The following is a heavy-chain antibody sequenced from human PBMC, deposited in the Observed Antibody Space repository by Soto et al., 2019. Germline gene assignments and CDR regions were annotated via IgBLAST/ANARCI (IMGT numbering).Heavy chain of an antibody. J-gene: IGHJ4*02. CDR2: IYPGDSET. D-gene: IGHD6-13*01. V-gene: IGHV5-51*01. CDR3: ARSPRSRPYFDY. Sequence: GESLKISCQCSGYTFSNFWIAWVRQLPGKGLEYMGIIYPGDSETRYSPSFHGKVTISADRSIGTAYLQWSSLEASDSAFYFCARSPRSRPYFDYWGQGARVTVSS. CDR1: GYTFSNFW.